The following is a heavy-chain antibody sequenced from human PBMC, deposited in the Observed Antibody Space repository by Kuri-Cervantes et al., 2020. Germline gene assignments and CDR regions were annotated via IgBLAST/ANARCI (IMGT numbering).Heavy chain of an antibody. CDR1: GFTFSSYA. V-gene: IGHV3-23*01. CDR3: AKGRDNGYSPFDY. D-gene: IGHD3-22*01. CDR2: ISSGATTT. J-gene: IGHJ4*01. Sequence: GGSLRLSCAASGFTFSSYAMSWVRQAPGKGLVWVSGISSGATTTHYADSVKGRFTISRDSSKNTLYLQMNTLRVEDTAVYFCAKGRDNGYSPFDYWGHGALVTVSS.